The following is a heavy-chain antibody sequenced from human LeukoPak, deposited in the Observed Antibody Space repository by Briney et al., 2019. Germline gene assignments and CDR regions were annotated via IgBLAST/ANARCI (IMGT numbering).Heavy chain of an antibody. CDR1: GFTFSSYE. CDR3: ARDMYYDILTGYYIHYYYYMDV. CDR2: ISSSGSTI. V-gene: IGHV3-48*03. J-gene: IGHJ6*03. D-gene: IGHD3-9*01. Sequence: GGSLRLSCAASGFTFSSYEMNWVRQAPGKGLEWVSYISSSGSTIYYADSVKGRFTISRDNAKNSLYLQMNSLRAEDTAVYYCARDMYYDILTGYYIHYYYYMDVWGKGTTVTVSS.